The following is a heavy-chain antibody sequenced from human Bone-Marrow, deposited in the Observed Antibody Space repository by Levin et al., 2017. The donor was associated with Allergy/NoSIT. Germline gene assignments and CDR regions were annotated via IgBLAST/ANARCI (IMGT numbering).Heavy chain of an antibody. J-gene: IGHJ5*02. Sequence: LSLPCAASGFTFSSYAMSWVRQAPGKGLEWVSAISGSGGSTYYADSVKGRFTISRDNSKNTLYLQMNSLRAEDTAVYYCAKGPSDYGEGVSWFDPWGQGTLVTVSS. V-gene: IGHV3-23*01. CDR2: ISGSGGST. D-gene: IGHD4-17*01. CDR1: GFTFSSYA. CDR3: AKGPSDYGEGVSWFDP.